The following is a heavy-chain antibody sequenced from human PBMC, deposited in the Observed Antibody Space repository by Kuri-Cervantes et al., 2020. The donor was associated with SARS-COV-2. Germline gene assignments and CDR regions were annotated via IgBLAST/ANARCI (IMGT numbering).Heavy chain of an antibody. J-gene: IGHJ6*02. Sequence: GGSLRLSCAASGFTFGDYAISWVRQAPGKGLEWVGIIRSKVYGGTTEYAASVKGRSTISRDDSKNTLYLQMNSLKTEDTAVYYCTTDLPNPTYPRYYYYYYGMDVWGQGTTVTVSS. D-gene: IGHD2-2*02. CDR2: IRSKVYGGTT. CDR1: GFTFGDYA. CDR3: TTDLPNPTYPRYYYYYYGMDV. V-gene: IGHV3-49*04.